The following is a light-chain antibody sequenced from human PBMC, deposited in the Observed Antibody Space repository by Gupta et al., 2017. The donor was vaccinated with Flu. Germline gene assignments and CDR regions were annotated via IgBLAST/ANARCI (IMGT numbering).Light chain of an antibody. CDR3: KQDASCPSA. J-gene: IGKJ1*01. V-gene: IGKV2-30*01. CDR2: LVS. Sequence: LVCTNEKTVLHWYQQKPGQSPKGLIYLVSNRDSGVPDRFSGSGSGTDFTLKISRVEAEDVAVYYCKQDASCPSAFGRGTKVEI. CDR1: LVCTNEKTV.